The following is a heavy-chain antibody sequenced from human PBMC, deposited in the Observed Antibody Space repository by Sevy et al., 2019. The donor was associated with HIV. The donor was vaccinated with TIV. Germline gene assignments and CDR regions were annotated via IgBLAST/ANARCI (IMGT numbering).Heavy chain of an antibody. CDR2: TRNKPDGYTT. D-gene: IGHD6-13*01. V-gene: IGHV3-72*01. CDR3: ATHAGIAAAGRVFDY. CDR1: GFTFSDHY. Sequence: GGSLRLSCVASGFTFSDHYMEWVRQAPGKGLEWVGRTRNKPDGYTTEYAPSVKGRFTISRDESNNSLYVQMNSLKAEDTAVYYCATHAGIAAAGRVFDYWGQGTLVTVSS. J-gene: IGHJ4*02.